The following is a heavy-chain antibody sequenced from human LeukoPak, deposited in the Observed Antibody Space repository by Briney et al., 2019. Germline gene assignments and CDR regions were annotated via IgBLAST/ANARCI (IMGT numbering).Heavy chain of an antibody. V-gene: IGHV3-7*01. CDR3: AREGSDFWSGYSKGYFDY. J-gene: IGHJ4*02. Sequence: QPGGSLRLSCAASGSTFSSYWMSWVRQAPGKGLEWVANIKQDGSEKYYVDSVKGRFTISRDNGKHSLYLQMNSLRAEDTAVYYCAREGSDFWSGYSKGYFDYWGQGTLVTVSS. D-gene: IGHD3-3*01. CDR1: GSTFSSYW. CDR2: IKQDGSEK.